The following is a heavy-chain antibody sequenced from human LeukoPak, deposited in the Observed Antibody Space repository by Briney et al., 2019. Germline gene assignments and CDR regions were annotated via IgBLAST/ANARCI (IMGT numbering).Heavy chain of an antibody. CDR3: ARDPRVPAAKFPPWFDP. CDR2: ISSSSSYI. Sequence: GGSLRLSCAASGFTFYSHGMIWVRQAPGKGLEWVSSISSSSSYIYYADSVKGRFTISRDNAKNSLYLQMNSLRAEDTAVYYCARDPRVPAAKFPPWFDPWGQGTLVTVSS. CDR1: GFTFYSHG. D-gene: IGHD2-2*01. J-gene: IGHJ5*02. V-gene: IGHV3-21*01.